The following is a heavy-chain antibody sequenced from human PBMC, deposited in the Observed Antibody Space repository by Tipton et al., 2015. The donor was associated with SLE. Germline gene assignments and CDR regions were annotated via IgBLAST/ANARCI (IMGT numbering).Heavy chain of an antibody. CDR3: AKYQRGALGKFYFDY. CDR1: GFTFRSSA. D-gene: IGHD3-16*01. CDR2: IYSDGST. V-gene: IGHV3-23*03. J-gene: IGHJ4*02. Sequence: SLRLSCAASGFTFRSSAMSWVRQAPGKGLEWVSVIYSDGSTYSADSVKGRFIISRDNSKSMLHLQMNGLRGEDTATYYCAKYQRGALGKFYFDYWGQGTLVTVSS.